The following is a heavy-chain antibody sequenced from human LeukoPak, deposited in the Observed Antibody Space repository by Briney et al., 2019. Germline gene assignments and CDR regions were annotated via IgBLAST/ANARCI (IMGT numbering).Heavy chain of an antibody. CDR2: ISSSGSTI. J-gene: IGHJ4*02. CDR1: GFTFSSYE. V-gene: IGHV3-48*03. CDR3: ARDSADYDFWSGYYY. Sequence: AGGSLRLSCAASGFTFSSYEMNWVRQAPGKGLEWVSYISSSGSTIYYADSVKGRFTISRDNAKNSLYLQMNSLRAEDTAVYYCARDSADYDFWSGYYYWGQGTLVTVSS. D-gene: IGHD3-3*01.